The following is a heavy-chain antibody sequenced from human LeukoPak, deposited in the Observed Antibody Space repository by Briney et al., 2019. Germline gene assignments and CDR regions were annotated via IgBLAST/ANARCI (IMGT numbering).Heavy chain of an antibody. CDR3: ARSSGYCSGGSCPRFYGMDV. V-gene: IGHV4-39*01. CDR2: IYYSGST. D-gene: IGHD2-15*01. CDR1: GGSISSSSYY. J-gene: IGHJ6*02. Sequence: SETLSLTCTVSGGSISSSSYYWGWIRQPPGKGLEWIGSIYYSGSTYYNPSLKSRVTISVDTSKNQFSLKLSSVTAADTAVYYCARSSGYCSGGSCPRFYGMDVWGQGTTVTVSS.